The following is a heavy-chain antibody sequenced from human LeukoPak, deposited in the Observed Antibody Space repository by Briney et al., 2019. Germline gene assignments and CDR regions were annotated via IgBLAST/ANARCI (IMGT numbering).Heavy chain of an antibody. Sequence: SSETLSLTCTVSGGSISSSSYYWGWIRQPPGKGLEWIVSIYYSGSTYYNPSLKRQLTISVYTSKHQFSLTLSSVTAADTAVYYCASLDYDFWSGYLYYFDYWGQGTLVTVSS. CDR1: GGSISSSSYY. J-gene: IGHJ4*02. CDR3: ASLDYDFWSGYLYYFDY. CDR2: IYYSGST. D-gene: IGHD3-3*01. V-gene: IGHV4-39*01.